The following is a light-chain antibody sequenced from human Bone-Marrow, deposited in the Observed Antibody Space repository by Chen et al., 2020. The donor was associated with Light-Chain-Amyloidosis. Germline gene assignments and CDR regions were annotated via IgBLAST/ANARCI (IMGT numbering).Light chain of an antibody. Sequence: SYVLSQPSSVSVAPGPTATISCGGNNIGSASVHWYQQTPGQAPLLVGYDDSDRPSGIPEQLSGSNAGNTATLTISRAEAEDEADYNCHVWDRSSDRPVFGGGTKLTVL. CDR3: HVWDRSSDRPV. J-gene: IGLJ3*02. CDR1: NIGSAS. CDR2: DDS. V-gene: IGLV3-21*02.